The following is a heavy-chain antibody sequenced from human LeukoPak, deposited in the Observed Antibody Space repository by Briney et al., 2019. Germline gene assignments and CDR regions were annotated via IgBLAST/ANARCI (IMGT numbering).Heavy chain of an antibody. D-gene: IGHD5-24*01. Sequence: SETLSLTCAVYGGSFSGYYWSWIRQPPGKGLEWIGEINHSGSTNYNPSLKSRVTISVDTSKNQFSLKLSSVTAADTAVYYCARHRRGVRRDGYRRVANWFDPWGQGTLVTVSS. CDR2: INHSGST. J-gene: IGHJ5*02. CDR3: ARHRRGVRRDGYRRVANWFDP. V-gene: IGHV4-34*01. CDR1: GGSFSGYY.